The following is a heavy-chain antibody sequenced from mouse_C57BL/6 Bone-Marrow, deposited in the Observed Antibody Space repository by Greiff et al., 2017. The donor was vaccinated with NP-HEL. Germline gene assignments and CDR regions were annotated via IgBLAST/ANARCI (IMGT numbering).Heavy chain of an antibody. V-gene: IGHV14-4*01. CDR2: IDPENGDT. CDR1: GFNIKDDY. CDR3: TTGITTVVAHYYAMDY. D-gene: IGHD1-1*01. Sequence: EVQLQQSGAELVRPGASVKLSCTASGFNIKDDYMHWVKQRPEQGLAWIGWIDPENGDTEYASKFQGKATITADTSSNTSYLQLSSLTSEDTAVYYCTTGITTVVAHYYAMDYWGQGTSVTVSS. J-gene: IGHJ4*01.